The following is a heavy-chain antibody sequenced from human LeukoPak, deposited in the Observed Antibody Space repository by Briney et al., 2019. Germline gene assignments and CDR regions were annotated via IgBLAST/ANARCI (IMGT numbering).Heavy chain of an antibody. CDR2: IYYSGST. D-gene: IGHD5-24*01. Sequence: SETLSLTCTVSGGSISSSSYYWGWIRQPPGKGLEWIGSIYYSGSTYYNPSLKSRVTISVDTSKNQLSLKLRSVTAADTAVYYCARARDGYNYLGYWGQGTLVTVSS. CDR3: ARARDGYNYLGY. V-gene: IGHV4-39*07. CDR1: GGSISSSSYY. J-gene: IGHJ4*02.